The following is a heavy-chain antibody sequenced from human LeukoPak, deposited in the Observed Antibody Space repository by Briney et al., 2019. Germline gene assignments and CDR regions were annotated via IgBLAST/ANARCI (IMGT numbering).Heavy chain of an antibody. V-gene: IGHV3-9*01. J-gene: IGHJ4*02. Sequence: GGSLRLSCAASGFTFSSYAMHWVRQAPGKGLEWVSGISWNSGSIGYADSVKGRFTISRDNAQSSLYLQMNSLRADDTGVYYCAGADSGSWDFGRGAQGTLVTVSS. CDR3: AGADSGSWDFGR. CDR2: ISWNSGSI. D-gene: IGHD6-13*01. CDR1: GFTFSSYA.